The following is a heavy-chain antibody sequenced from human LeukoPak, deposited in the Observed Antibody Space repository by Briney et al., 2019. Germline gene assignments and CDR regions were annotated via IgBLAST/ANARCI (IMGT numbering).Heavy chain of an antibody. D-gene: IGHD3-22*01. CDR3: ARGGYYLDY. CDR2: IISSSTTI. CDR1: GFTFSSYE. J-gene: IGHJ4*02. Sequence: GGSLRLSCAASGFTFSSYEMNWVRQAPGKGLERVSYIISSSTTIYYADSVKGRFTISRDNAKNSLYLQMNSLRAEDTAVYYCARGGYYLDYWGQGTLVTVSS. V-gene: IGHV3-48*03.